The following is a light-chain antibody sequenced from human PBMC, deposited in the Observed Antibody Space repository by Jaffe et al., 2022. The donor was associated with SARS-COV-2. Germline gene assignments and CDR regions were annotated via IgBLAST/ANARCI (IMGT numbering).Light chain of an antibody. CDR3: QQYYSYPLT. Sequence: AIRMTQSPSSFSASTGDRVTITCRASHDISSYLAWYQQKPGKAPKFLIYAASTLQSGVPSRFSGSGTGTDFTLTISYLQSEDFATYYCQQYYSYPLTFGGGTKVEIK. CDR2: AAS. CDR1: HDISSY. J-gene: IGKJ4*01. V-gene: IGKV1-8*01.